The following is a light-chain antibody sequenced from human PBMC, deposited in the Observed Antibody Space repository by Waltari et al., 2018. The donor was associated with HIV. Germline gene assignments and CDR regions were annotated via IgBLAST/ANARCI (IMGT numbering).Light chain of an antibody. CDR2: DIS. V-gene: IGLV2-23*02. CDR3: CSYAGSSTYV. CDR1: RSDVGGLNY. Sequence: QSALTQPASVSGSPRQPITIPRTGTRSDVGGLNYVSWYQQHPGKAPQLMIYDISKRPSGVSNRVSGSRSGNTASLTISGLQAEDEADYYCCSYAGSSTYVFGTGTKVTVL. J-gene: IGLJ1*01.